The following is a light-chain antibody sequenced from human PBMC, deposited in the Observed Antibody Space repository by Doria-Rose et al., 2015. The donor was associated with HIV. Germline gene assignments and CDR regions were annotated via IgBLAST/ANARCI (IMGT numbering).Light chain of an antibody. CDR3: HQYGTSWA. Sequence: TQSPGTLSLSPGARATLSRRASPSFSSTYLAWYQQKPGQAPSLLIYDGSTRATGSPDRFSASGSGTDFTLTINRLEPEDFALYYCHQYGTSWAFGQGTKVEI. J-gene: IGKJ1*01. CDR2: DGS. CDR1: PSFSSTY. V-gene: IGKV3-20*01.